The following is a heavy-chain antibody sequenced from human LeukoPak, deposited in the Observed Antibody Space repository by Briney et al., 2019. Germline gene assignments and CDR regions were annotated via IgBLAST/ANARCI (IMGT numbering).Heavy chain of an antibody. D-gene: IGHD1-7*01. Sequence: PSETLSLTCAVYGGSFSGYYWSWIRQPPGKGLEWIGEISHSGSTNYNPSLKSRVTISVDTSKNQFSLKLSSVTAADTAVYYCATSLRWNYADWGQGTLVTVSS. CDR1: GGSFSGYY. CDR3: ATSLRWNYAD. V-gene: IGHV4-34*01. J-gene: IGHJ4*02. CDR2: ISHSGST.